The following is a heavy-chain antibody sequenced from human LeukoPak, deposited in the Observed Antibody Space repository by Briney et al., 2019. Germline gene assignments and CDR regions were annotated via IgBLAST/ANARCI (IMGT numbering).Heavy chain of an antibody. D-gene: IGHD6-6*01. J-gene: IGHJ4*02. V-gene: IGHV4-31*03. CDR2: IYYSGST. CDR3: ARFEGIAARPSDTFDY. Sequence: PSQTLSLTCTVSGGSISSGGYYWSSIRQHPGKGLEWIGYIYYSGSTYYNPCLKSRVTISVDTSKNQFSLKLSSVTAADTAVYYCARFEGIAARPSDTFDYWGQGTLVTVCS. CDR1: GGSISSGGYY.